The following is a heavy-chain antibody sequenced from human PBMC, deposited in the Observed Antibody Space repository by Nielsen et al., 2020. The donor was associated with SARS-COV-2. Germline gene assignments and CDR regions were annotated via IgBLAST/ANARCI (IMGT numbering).Heavy chain of an antibody. Sequence: GESLKISCAASGFTFSSYSMSWVRQAPGKGLEWVSGINWNGGSTGYADSVKGRFTISRDNAKNSLYLQMNSLRAEDTALYHCARSYFDWSHNYGMDVWGQGTTVTVSS. V-gene: IGHV3-20*01. J-gene: IGHJ6*02. D-gene: IGHD3-9*01. CDR2: INWNGGST. CDR3: ARSYFDWSHNYGMDV. CDR1: GFTFSSYS.